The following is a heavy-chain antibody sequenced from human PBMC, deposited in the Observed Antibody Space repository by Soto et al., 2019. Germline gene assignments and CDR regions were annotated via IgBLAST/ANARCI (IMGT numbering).Heavy chain of an antibody. V-gene: IGHV3-30-3*01. J-gene: IGHJ6*02. CDR2: ISYDGGRQ. Sequence: QVQLVESGGGVVQPGRSLRLSCAASGFTFTDYGMHWVRQAPGKGLEWMSVISYDGGRQYYEDSVKGRFTISRDNSKNTVSLQINSRRVEDTAVYYWARYTYLENTVPTYYYCAGIDVWGQGTAVTVSS. CDR3: ARYTYLENTVPTYYYCAGIDV. CDR1: GFTFTDYG. D-gene: IGHD3-16*01.